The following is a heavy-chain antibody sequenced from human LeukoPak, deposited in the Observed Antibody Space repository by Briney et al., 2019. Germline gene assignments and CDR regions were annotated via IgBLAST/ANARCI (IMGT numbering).Heavy chain of an antibody. J-gene: IGHJ6*02. D-gene: IGHD6-13*01. CDR2: ISWNSGSI. Sequence: GGSLRLSCAASGFTFDDYAMHWVRQAPGKGLEWGSGISWNSGSIGYADSVKGRFIISRDNAKNSLYLQMNSLRAEDTALYYCAKDIAAAGSGHYYGMDVWGQGTTVTVCS. CDR1: GFTFDDYA. CDR3: AKDIAAAGSGHYYGMDV. V-gene: IGHV3-9*01.